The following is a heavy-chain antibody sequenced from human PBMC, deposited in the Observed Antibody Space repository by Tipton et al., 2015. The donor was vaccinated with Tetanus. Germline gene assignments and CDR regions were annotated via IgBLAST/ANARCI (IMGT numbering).Heavy chain of an antibody. Sequence: SLRLSCAASGFTFSSSAMNWVRQAPGKGLEWVSGISGSGGSTYFPDSVKGRFTISRDNSKDTLYLQMNSLRAEDTAVYYRAKAVVGAYYYYGMDVWGQGTTVTVSS. V-gene: IGHV3-23*01. CDR3: AKAVVGAYYYYGMDV. D-gene: IGHD2-15*01. CDR1: GFTFSSSA. J-gene: IGHJ6*02. CDR2: ISGSGGST.